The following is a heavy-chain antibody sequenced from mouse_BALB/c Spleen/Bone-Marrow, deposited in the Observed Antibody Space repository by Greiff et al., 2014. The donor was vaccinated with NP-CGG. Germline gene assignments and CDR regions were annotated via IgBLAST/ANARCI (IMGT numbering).Heavy chain of an antibody. CDR2: IDPANGNT. CDR1: GFNIKDTY. D-gene: IGHD2-3*01. Sequence: EVKLMESGAELVKPGASVKLSCTASGFNIKDTYMHWVEQRPEQGLEWIGRIDPANGNTKYDPKFQGKATITADTSSNTAYLQLSSLTSEDTAVYYCARWLLNYYAMDYWGQGTSVTVSS. V-gene: IGHV14-3*02. CDR3: ARWLLNYYAMDY. J-gene: IGHJ4*01.